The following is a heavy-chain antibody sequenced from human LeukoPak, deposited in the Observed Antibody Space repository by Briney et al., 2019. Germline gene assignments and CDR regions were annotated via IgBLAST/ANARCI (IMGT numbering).Heavy chain of an antibody. CDR1: GFTVSSNY. Sequence: GGSLRLSCAASGFTVSSNYMSWVRQAPGKGLEWVSVIYSGGSTYYADSVKGRFTISRDNSKNMVYMRMDSLRTEDTAIYFCAREGSGLVIHAFDIWGQGTMVTVSS. D-gene: IGHD3/OR15-3a*01. V-gene: IGHV3-53*05. J-gene: IGHJ3*02. CDR3: AREGSGLVIHAFDI. CDR2: IYSGGST.